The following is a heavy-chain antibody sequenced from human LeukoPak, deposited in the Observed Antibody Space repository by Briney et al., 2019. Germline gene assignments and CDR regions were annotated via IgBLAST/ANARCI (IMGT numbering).Heavy chain of an antibody. Sequence: PSETLSLTCDVYGGSFSGYYWSWIRQPPGKGLEWIGEINHSGRTNYNPSLKSRVTISVDTSKNQFSLKLSSVTAADTAVYYCARQNYGAAPLRYWGQGTLVTVPS. CDR1: GGSFSGYY. J-gene: IGHJ4*02. V-gene: IGHV4-34*01. CDR3: ARQNYGAAPLRY. D-gene: IGHD4/OR15-4a*01. CDR2: INHSGRT.